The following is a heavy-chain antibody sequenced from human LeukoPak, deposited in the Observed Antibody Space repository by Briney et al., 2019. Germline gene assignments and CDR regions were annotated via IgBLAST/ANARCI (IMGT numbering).Heavy chain of an antibody. D-gene: IGHD5-24*01. CDR1: GFSFSSYG. Sequence: GGSLRLSCAASGFSFSSYGMHWVRQAPGKGLEWVAVISYDGSNKYYADSVKGRFTISRDNSKNTLYLQMNSPRAEDTAVYYCAKDRQMATVRRDPVDYWGQGTLVTVSS. V-gene: IGHV3-30*18. J-gene: IGHJ4*02. CDR3: AKDRQMATVRRDPVDY. CDR2: ISYDGSNK.